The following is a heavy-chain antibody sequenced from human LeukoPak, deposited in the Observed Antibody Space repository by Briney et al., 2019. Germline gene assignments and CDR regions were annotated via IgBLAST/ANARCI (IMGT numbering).Heavy chain of an antibody. D-gene: IGHD4-23*01. J-gene: IGHJ4*02. CDR1: GYTFTSFG. CDR3: ARDPYGGNSGIDY. CDR2: ISAYNVNT. Sequence: ASVKVSCQASGYTFTSFGISWVRQAPGQGVGWMGWISAYNVNTNYAQKLQGRVTMTTDTSTSTAYMELRSLRSDDTAVYYCARDPYGGNSGIDYWGQGTLVTVSS. V-gene: IGHV1-18*01.